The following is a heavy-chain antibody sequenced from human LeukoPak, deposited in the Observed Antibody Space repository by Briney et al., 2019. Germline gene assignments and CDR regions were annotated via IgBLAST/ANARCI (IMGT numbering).Heavy chain of an antibody. D-gene: IGHD6-13*01. Sequence: SETLSLTCTVSGGSISSYYWSWIRQPAGKGLEWIGRIYTSGSTNYNPSLKSRVTMSVDTSKNQFSLKLSSVTAADTAVYYCARDLRVRSSWYDVVTSSWFDPWGQGTLVTVSS. CDR2: IYTSGST. CDR1: GGSISSYY. V-gene: IGHV4-4*07. CDR3: ARDLRVRSSWYDVVTSSWFDP. J-gene: IGHJ5*02.